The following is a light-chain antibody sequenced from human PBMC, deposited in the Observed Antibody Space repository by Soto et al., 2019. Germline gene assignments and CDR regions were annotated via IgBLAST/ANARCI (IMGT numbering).Light chain of an antibody. CDR2: DAS. Sequence: IQMTQSPSSLSASVGDRVTITCRASQSISNKLAWYQQKAGKAPKVLIYDASTLESGVPSRFSGSGSGTDFTLTISSLQPEDFATYYCLQDYNYPRTFGQGTKVDI. CDR3: LQDYNYPRT. J-gene: IGKJ1*01. CDR1: QSISNK. V-gene: IGKV1-6*02.